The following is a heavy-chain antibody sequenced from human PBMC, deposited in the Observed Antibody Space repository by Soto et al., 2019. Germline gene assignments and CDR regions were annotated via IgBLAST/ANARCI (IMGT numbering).Heavy chain of an antibody. J-gene: IGHJ4*02. CDR3: AKSRSLSALFGVVIVPCFDY. Sequence: EVQLLESGGGLVQPGWSLRLSCAASGFTFSSSAMSWVRQAPGKGLEWVSAISGSGGSTSYADSVKGRVTISRDNSKNALYRPMSSLRAEDTAVYYSAKSRSLSALFGVVIVPCFDYWGEGTPDTVAS. CDR1: GFTFSSSA. CDR2: ISGSGGST. V-gene: IGHV3-23*01. D-gene: IGHD3-3*01.